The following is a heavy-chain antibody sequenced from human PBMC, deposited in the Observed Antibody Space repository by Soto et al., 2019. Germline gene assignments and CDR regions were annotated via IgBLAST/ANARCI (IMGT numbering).Heavy chain of an antibody. Sequence: SETLSLTCSVSGDSISNSRFYWAWIRQPPGEGLEWIGSIYHTGNAYYNPSLKSRVTISVDTSKNQFSLKLSSVTAADTAVYYCASLSRRSPGDYWGQGTLVTVSS. CDR3: ASLSRRSPGDY. J-gene: IGHJ4*02. CDR1: GDSISNSRFY. CDR2: IYHTGNA. V-gene: IGHV4-39*07.